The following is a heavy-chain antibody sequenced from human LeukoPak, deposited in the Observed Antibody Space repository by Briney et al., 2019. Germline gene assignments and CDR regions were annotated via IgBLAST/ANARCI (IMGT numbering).Heavy chain of an antibody. D-gene: IGHD3-22*01. CDR2: IYSGGST. CDR3: ASSRAHYYDSSGYYY. V-gene: IGHV3-66*01. J-gene: IGHJ4*02. CDR1: GFTVSSNY. Sequence: PGGSLRLSCAASGFTVSSNYMSWVRQAPGKGLEWVSVIYSGGSTYYADSVKGRFTISRDNSKNTLYLQMNSLRPEDTAVYYCASSRAHYYDSSGYYYWGQGTLVTVSS.